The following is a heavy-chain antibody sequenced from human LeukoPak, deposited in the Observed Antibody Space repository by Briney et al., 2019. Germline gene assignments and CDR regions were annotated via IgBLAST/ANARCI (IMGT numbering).Heavy chain of an antibody. D-gene: IGHD1-26*01. CDR3: ARGGGGATAFDP. Sequence: GGSLILSCAASGFTFSSYAMSWVRQAPGKGLEWVSVIYSGGSTYYADSVKGRFTISRDNSKNTLYLQMNSLRAEDTAVYYCARGGGGATAFDPWGQGTLVTVSS. V-gene: IGHV3-53*01. J-gene: IGHJ5*02. CDR2: IYSGGST. CDR1: GFTFSSYA.